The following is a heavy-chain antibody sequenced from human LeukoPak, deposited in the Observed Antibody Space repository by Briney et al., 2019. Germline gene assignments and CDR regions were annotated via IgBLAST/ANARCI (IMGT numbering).Heavy chain of an antibody. CDR2: ISSSSSYI. CDR1: GFTFSSYS. CDR3: ARASLAGDSFDV. Sequence: GGSLRLSCAASGFTFSSYSMNWVRQAPGKGLEWVSSISSSSSYIYYADSVKGRFTISRDNAKNSLYLQMDSLRTDDTAVYYCARASLAGDSFDVWGQGTMVTVSS. V-gene: IGHV3-21*01. J-gene: IGHJ3*01.